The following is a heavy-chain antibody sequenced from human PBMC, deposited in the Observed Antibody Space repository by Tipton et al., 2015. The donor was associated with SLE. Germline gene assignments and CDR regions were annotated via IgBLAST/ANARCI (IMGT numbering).Heavy chain of an antibody. V-gene: IGHV3-30*04. CDR1: GFTFSNYA. Sequence: EASGFTFSNYAMHWVRQAPGKGLEWVAVISYDGSNKYYADSVKGRFTISRDNSKNTLYLQMNSLRAEDTAVYYCARSWAGYTSREYFQYWGQGTLVTVSS. CDR2: ISYDGSNK. CDR3: ARSWAGYTSREYFQY. J-gene: IGHJ1*01. D-gene: IGHD3/OR15-3a*01.